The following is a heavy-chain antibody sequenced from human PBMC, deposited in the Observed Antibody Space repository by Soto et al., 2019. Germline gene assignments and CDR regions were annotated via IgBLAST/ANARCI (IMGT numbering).Heavy chain of an antibody. Sequence: SETLSLTCAVSSGSIRSSNWWSWVRQSPGKGLEWIGEIFHNGNTYYNPSLNSRVTISVDTSKNPFSLDLRSVTAADTAVYYCASRTWGMDVWGQGTTVTVSS. J-gene: IGHJ6*02. CDR1: SGSIRSSNW. V-gene: IGHV4-4*02. D-gene: IGHD2-8*01. CDR2: IFHNGNT. CDR3: ASRTWGMDV.